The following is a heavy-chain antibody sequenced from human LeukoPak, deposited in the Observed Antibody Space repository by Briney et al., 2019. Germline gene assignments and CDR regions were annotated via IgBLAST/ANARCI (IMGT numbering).Heavy chain of an antibody. CDR2: IWYDGSNK. CDR3: ARAVGIGLAAAVVQTGFQH. CDR1: GFTFSTYG. D-gene: IGHD6-13*01. Sequence: GRSLRLSCTASGFTFSTYGMHWVRQAPGKGLEWVAVIWYDGSNKYYADSVKGRFTISRDNSKNTLYLQMNSLRAEDTAVYYCARAVGIGLAAAVVQTGFQHWGQGTLVTVSS. J-gene: IGHJ1*01. V-gene: IGHV3-33*01.